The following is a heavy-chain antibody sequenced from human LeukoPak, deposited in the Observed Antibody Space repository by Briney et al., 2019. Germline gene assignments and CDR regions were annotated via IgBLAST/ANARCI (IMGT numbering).Heavy chain of an antibody. D-gene: IGHD2-15*01. CDR2: INHSGST. CDR3: ARRFLLWALGGGYYGMDV. J-gene: IGHJ6*02. Sequence: SETLSLTCAVYGGSFSGYYWSWIRQPPGKGLEWIGEINHSGSTNYNPSLKSRVTISVDTSKNQFSLKLSSVTAADTAVYYCARRFLLWALGGGYYGMDVWGQGTTVTVSS. V-gene: IGHV4-34*01. CDR1: GGSFSGYY.